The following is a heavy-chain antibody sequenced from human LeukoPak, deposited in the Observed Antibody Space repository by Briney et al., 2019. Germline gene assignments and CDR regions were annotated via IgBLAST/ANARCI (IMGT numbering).Heavy chain of an antibody. V-gene: IGHV3-21*01. CDR3: ARVSSSYNAFDM. J-gene: IGHJ3*02. Sequence: PGGSLRLSCAASGFTFSSYSMNWVRQAPGKGLEWVSSISSSGNYIYYADSVKGRFTISRDNAKNSLYLQMNSLRAEDTTVYYCARVSSSYNAFDMWGQGTMVTVSS. CDR2: ISSSGNYI. CDR1: GFTFSSYS. D-gene: IGHD6-6*01.